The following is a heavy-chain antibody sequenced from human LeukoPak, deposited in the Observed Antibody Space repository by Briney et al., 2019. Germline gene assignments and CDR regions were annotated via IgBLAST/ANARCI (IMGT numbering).Heavy chain of an antibody. J-gene: IGHJ4*02. CDR3: ARAYGDLYFVY. CDR2: IYSSGRT. D-gene: IGHD4-17*01. Sequence: SETLSLTCTVSGGSIITYYWSWIRQPAGKGLEWIGRIYSSGRTNYHPSLGSRVTMSVDTSKNQFSLNLTSATAADTAVYYCARAYGDLYFVYWGQGTLVTVSS. V-gene: IGHV4-4*07. CDR1: GGSIITYY.